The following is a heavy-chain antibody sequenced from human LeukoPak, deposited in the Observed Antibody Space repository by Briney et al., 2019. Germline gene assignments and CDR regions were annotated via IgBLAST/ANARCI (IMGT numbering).Heavy chain of an antibody. D-gene: IGHD2-15*01. Sequence: GGSLRLSCAASGFTFSSYWMSWVRQAPGKGLEWISYISSSGSTIFYADSVKGRFTISRDNAMNSLYLQMNSLRAEDTAVYYCARVVYCSGGNCQIFAFDIWGQGTMVTVSS. J-gene: IGHJ3*02. CDR1: GFTFSSYW. V-gene: IGHV3-48*04. CDR3: ARVVYCSGGNCQIFAFDI. CDR2: ISSSGSTI.